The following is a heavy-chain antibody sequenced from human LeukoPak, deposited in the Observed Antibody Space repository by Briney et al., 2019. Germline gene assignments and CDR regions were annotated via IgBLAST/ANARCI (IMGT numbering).Heavy chain of an antibody. Sequence: GESLNISCKGSGYSFTSYWSGGVRPMPGKGLEWRGIIYPGDSDTRNSPSFQGQVTISGDKSISTAYLQWSSLKASDTAMFDCARVPKNVAYNSGLDYFDFWGQGTLVTVSS. V-gene: IGHV5-51*01. D-gene: IGHD1-26*01. CDR2: IYPGDSDT. CDR1: GYSFTSYW. CDR3: ARVPKNVAYNSGLDYFDF. J-gene: IGHJ4*02.